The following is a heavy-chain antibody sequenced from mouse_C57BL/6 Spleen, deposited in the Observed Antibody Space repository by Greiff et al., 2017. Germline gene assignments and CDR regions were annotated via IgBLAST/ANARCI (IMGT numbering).Heavy chain of an antibody. D-gene: IGHD1-1*01. CDR2: IRLKSDNYAT. J-gene: IGHJ1*03. V-gene: IGHV6-3*01. Sequence: EVMLVESGGGLVQPGGSMKLSCVASGFTFSNYWMNWVRQSPEKGLEWVAQIRLKSDNYATNYAKSVKGRFTISRADSKSSVYLQMNNLRAEDTGIYYCTGSYYYGCSYEGFDVWGTGTTVTVSS. CDR3: TGSYYYGCSYEGFDV. CDR1: GFTFSNYW.